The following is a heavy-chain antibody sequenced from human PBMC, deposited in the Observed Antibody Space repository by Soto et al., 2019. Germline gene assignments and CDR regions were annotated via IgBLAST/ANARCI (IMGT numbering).Heavy chain of an antibody. D-gene: IGHD3-22*01. CDR2: IIPILGIA. J-gene: IGHJ6*02. CDR3: ASGYYDSSGYYLYYYYGMDV. V-gene: IGHV1-69*02. Sequence: SVKVSCKASGGTFSSYTISWVRQAPGQGLEWMGRIIPILGIANYAQKFQGRVTITADKSTSTAYMELSSLRSEDTAVYYCASGYYDSSGYYLYYYYGMDVWGQGTTVTVSS. CDR1: GGTFSSYT.